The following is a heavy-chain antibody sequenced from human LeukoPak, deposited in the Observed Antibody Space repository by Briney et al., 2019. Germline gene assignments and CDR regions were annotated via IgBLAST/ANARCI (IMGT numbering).Heavy chain of an antibody. J-gene: IGHJ4*02. CDR3: ARDDTPYGSGSYSN. CDR2: IYYSGNT. D-gene: IGHD3-10*01. Sequence: PSETLSLTCTVSGGSISSSSYYWGWVRQPRGKGLEWIGSIYYSGNTYYNPSLKSRVTISLDTSKNQFSLKLSSVTAADTAVYYCARDDTPYGSGSYSNWGQGTLVTVSS. CDR1: GGSISSSSYY. V-gene: IGHV4-39*07.